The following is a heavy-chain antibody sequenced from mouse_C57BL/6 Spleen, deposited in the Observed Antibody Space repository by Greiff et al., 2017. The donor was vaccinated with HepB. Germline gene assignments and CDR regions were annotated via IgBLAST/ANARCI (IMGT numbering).Heavy chain of an antibody. CDR2: IYPSDSET. CDR1: GYTFTSYW. D-gene: IGHD2-10*02. Sequence: VQLQQSGAELVRPGSSVKLSCKASGYTFTSYWMDWVKQRPGQGLDWIGNIYPSDSETHYNQKFKDKATLTVDKSSSTAYMQLSSLTSEDSAVYYGARGYGTYWYFDVWGTGTTVTVSS. J-gene: IGHJ1*03. CDR3: ARGYGTYWYFDV. V-gene: IGHV1-61*01.